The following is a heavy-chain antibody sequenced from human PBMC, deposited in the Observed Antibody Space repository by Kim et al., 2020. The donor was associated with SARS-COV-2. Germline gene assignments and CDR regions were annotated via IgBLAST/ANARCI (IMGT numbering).Heavy chain of an antibody. CDR3: ALGEGVVTDFDY. D-gene: IGHD3-10*01. J-gene: IGHJ4*02. Sequence: NYNPSLKSRVTISVDTSKNQFSLKLSSVTAADTAVYYCALGEGVVTDFDYWGQGTLVTVSS. V-gene: IGHV4-34*01.